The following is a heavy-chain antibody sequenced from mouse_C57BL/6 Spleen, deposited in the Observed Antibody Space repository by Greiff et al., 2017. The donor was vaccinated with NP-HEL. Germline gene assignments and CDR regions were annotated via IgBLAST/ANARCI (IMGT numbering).Heavy chain of an antibody. Sequence: QVQLQQSGPELVKPGASVKISCKASGYSFTSYYIHWVKQRPGQGLEWIGWIYPGSGNTKYNEKFKGKATLTADTSSSTAYMQLSSLTSEDSAVYYCARGDYDYDVVFAYWGQGTLVTVSA. V-gene: IGHV1-66*01. D-gene: IGHD2-4*01. CDR1: GYSFTSYY. CDR2: IYPGSGNT. CDR3: ARGDYDYDVVFAY. J-gene: IGHJ3*01.